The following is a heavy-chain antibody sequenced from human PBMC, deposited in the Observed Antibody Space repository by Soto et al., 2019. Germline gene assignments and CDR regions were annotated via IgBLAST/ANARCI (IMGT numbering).Heavy chain of an antibody. V-gene: IGHV3-9*01. Sequence: EVELVESGGGLAQTGGSLRLSCAGSGFSFDDNDMYWVRRVPGKGLEWVSGISWNSATIGYADSVKGRFTISRDNAKNSLYLEMSPLRPEDTAIYYCVKSPWSRRWDLDLWGRGTLVTVSS. D-gene: IGHD2-8*01. CDR2: ISWNSATI. J-gene: IGHJ2*01. CDR1: GFSFDDND. CDR3: VKSPWSRRWDLDL.